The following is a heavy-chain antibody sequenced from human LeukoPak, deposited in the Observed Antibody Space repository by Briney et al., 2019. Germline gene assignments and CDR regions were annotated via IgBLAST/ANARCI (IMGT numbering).Heavy chain of an antibody. CDR3: AKQENGTTKYYCMDV. CDR1: GFTFSSYA. D-gene: IGHD1-7*01. V-gene: IGHV3-23*01. Sequence: PGGSLRLSCAASGFTFSSYAMSWGRQAPGKGLEWVSTISGSGDSTYYADSVKGRFTISRDNSKNTLYLQMNSLRAEDTALYYCAKQENGTTKYYCMDVWGQGTTVTVSS. CDR2: ISGSGDST. J-gene: IGHJ6*02.